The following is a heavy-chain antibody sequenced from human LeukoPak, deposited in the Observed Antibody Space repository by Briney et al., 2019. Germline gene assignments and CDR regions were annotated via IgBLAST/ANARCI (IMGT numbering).Heavy chain of an antibody. J-gene: IGHJ4*02. CDR3: TTFAELLSGYFDY. CDR2: INPNSGGT. Sequence: ASVKVSCKASGYTFTGYYMHWVRQAPGQGLEWMGRINPNSGGTNYAQKFQGRVTMTRDTSISTAYMELSRLRSDDTAVYYCTTFAELLSGYFDYWGQGILVTVSS. V-gene: IGHV1-2*06. D-gene: IGHD3-10*01. CDR1: GYTFTGYY.